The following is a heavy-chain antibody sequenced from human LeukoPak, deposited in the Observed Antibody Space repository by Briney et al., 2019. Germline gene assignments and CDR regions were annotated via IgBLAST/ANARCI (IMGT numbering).Heavy chain of an antibody. J-gene: IGHJ5*01. D-gene: IGHD6-19*01. CDR1: GFTISSDA. CDR3: AKRRSGNTGPFES. V-gene: IGHV3-23*01. Sequence: GGSLRLSCLASGFTISSDAMSWVRQAPGQGLEWVSGSSGPNTVYAESVRGRFTISRDDSKNTLYLQMNSLRDEDTAVYYCAKRRSGNTGPFESWGQGTLVTVSP. CDR2: SSGPNT.